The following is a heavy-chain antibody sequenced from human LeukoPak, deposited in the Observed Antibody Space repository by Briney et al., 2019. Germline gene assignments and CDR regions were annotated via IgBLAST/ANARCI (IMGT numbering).Heavy chain of an antibody. Sequence: GGSLRLSCAASKFTFSTYAMSSIRQAPGRGLEWVSSISGSGDSTYYADSVKGRFTISRDNSKDTLYLQMNSLRVEDTAVYFCAKDFTGRQYGLFLDCWSQGALVTVSS. CDR1: KFTFSTYA. CDR2: ISGSGDST. D-gene: IGHD3-9*01. CDR3: AKDFTGRQYGLFLDC. V-gene: IGHV3-23*01. J-gene: IGHJ4*02.